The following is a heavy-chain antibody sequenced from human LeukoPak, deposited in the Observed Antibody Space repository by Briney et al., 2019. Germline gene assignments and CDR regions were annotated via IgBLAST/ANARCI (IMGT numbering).Heavy chain of an antibody. J-gene: IGHJ4*02. V-gene: IGHV3-33*01. CDR1: GFTLSSYG. CDR3: ARDDPICSSTSCYGMWKY. D-gene: IGHD2-2*01. Sequence: GRSLRLSCAASGFTLSSYGMQWGRQAPGKGLEWGAVIWYDGSNKYYADSVKGRFTISRDNSKNTLYLQMNSLRAEDTAVYYCARDDPICSSTSCYGMWKYWGQGTLVTVSS. CDR2: IWYDGSNK.